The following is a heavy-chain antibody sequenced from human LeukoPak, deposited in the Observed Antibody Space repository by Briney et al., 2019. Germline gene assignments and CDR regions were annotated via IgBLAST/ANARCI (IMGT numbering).Heavy chain of an antibody. CDR1: GYTFTGYY. V-gene: IGHV1-2*02. CDR3: ARASSGSGWYYPVGFDP. CDR2: INTNSGGT. D-gene: IGHD6-19*01. Sequence: ASVKVSCKASGYTFTGYYMHWVRQAPGQGLEWMGWINTNSGGTNYAQKFQGRVTMTRDTSISTAYMELSRLRSDDPAVYYCARASSGSGWYYPVGFDPWGQGTLVTVSS. J-gene: IGHJ5*02.